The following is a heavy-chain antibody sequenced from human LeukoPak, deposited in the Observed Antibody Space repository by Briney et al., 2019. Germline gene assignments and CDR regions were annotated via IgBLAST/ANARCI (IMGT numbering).Heavy chain of an antibody. V-gene: IGHV4-59*01. CDR1: DDSISDYY. CDR3: TRGAGWLIDY. CDR2: FHNSGTS. J-gene: IGHJ4*02. D-gene: IGHD3-16*01. Sequence: ETLSLTCTVSDDSISDYYRGWIRQPPGKGLEWIGYFHNSGTSTYNPSLKSRVTISADTSKNQFSLKLNSLTTADTAVYYCTRGAGWLIDYWGQGILVTVSS.